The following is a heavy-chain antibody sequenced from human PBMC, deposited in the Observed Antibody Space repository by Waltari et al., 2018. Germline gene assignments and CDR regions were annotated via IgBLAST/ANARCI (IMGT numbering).Heavy chain of an antibody. J-gene: IGHJ4*02. CDR2: IKPDGSGK. CDR3: ARDVL. V-gene: IGHV3-7*01. D-gene: IGHD2-15*01. CDR1: GFTFSNFW. Sequence: EVQLVESGGDSVQPGGSLRLSCAASGFTFSNFWMSWVRQAPGKGLQWVASIKPDGSGKYYVESVKGRFTISRDNAKNSLNLQMDSLRVEDTAVYFCARDVLWGQGTQVTVSP.